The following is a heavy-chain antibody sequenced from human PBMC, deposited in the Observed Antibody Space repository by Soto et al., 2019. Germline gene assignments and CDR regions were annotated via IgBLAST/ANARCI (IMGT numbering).Heavy chain of an antibody. Sequence: EVQLLESGGGLVQPGGSLRLSCAASGFTFSSYAMSWVRQAPGKGLEWVSAISGSGGSTYYADSVKGRFTISRDNSKNTLYLQMNCLRAEDTAVYYCAKARPTYYYDSSGLTDDYWGQGTLVTVSS. CDR2: ISGSGGST. D-gene: IGHD3-22*01. V-gene: IGHV3-23*01. J-gene: IGHJ4*02. CDR1: GFTFSSYA. CDR3: AKARPTYYYDSSGLTDDY.